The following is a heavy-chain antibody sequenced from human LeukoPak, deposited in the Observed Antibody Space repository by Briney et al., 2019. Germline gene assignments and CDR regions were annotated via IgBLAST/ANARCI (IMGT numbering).Heavy chain of an antibody. Sequence: SVKVSCKASGFTFSSSAVQWVRQARGQRLEWIGWIVVGSGDTNYAQRFQDRVTINRDMSTSTAYMEVSSLRSEDTAVYYCAADGYTFAPGAFDIWGQGTVVTVSS. V-gene: IGHV1-58*01. J-gene: IGHJ3*02. CDR1: GFTFSSSA. CDR2: IVVGSGDT. CDR3: AADGYTFAPGAFDI. D-gene: IGHD5-24*01.